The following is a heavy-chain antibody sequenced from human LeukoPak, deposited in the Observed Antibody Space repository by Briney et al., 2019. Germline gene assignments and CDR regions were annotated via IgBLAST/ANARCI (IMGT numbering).Heavy chain of an antibody. V-gene: IGHV3-48*03. CDR1: GFTFSSYE. CDR3: ARATYYDILTGLDY. D-gene: IGHD3-9*01. CDR2: ISSSGSTI. Sequence: GGSLILSCAASGFTFSSYEMNWVRQAPGKGLEWVSYISSSGSTIYYADSVKGRFTISRDNAKNSLYLQMSSLRAEDTAVYYCARATYYDILTGLDYWGQGTLVTVSS. J-gene: IGHJ4*02.